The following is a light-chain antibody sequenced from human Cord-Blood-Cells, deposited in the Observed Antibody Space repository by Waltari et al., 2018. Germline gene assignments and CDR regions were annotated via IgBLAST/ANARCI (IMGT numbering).Light chain of an antibody. CDR3: QQSYSTPRT. J-gene: IGKJ3*01. CDR1: QSISSY. Sequence: DIQMTQSPSSLSASVGDRVTITCRASQSISSYLNCYQQKPGKAPKLLIYAASSLQSGVPSRFSGSGSGTDFTLTISSLQPEDFATYYCQQSYSTPRTFGPGTNVDIK. CDR2: AAS. V-gene: IGKV1-39*01.